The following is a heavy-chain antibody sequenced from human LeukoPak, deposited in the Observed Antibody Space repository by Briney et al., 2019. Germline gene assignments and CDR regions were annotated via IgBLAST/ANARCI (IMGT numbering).Heavy chain of an antibody. D-gene: IGHD2-2*02. CDR3: ARDRPDCSSTSCYISYYYYGMDV. J-gene: IGHJ6*02. V-gene: IGHV4-34*01. Sequence: PSETLSLTCAVYGGSFSGYYWSWIRQPPGKGLEWIGEINHSGSTNYNPSLKSRVTISVDTSKNQFSLRLSSVTAADTALYYCARDRPDCSSTSCYISYYYYGMDVWGQGTTVTVSS. CDR1: GGSFSGYY. CDR2: INHSGST.